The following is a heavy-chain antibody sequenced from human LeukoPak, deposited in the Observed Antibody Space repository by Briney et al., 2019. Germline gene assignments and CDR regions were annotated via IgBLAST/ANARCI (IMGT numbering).Heavy chain of an antibody. Sequence: SETLSLTCTVSGGSISSNYWSWIRQPPGKRLEWIGYIYYSGSTNYNPSLKSRVTISVDTSKNQFSLKVSSVTAADTAVYYCARGSGRYDYWGQGTLVTVSS. CDR1: GGSISSNY. J-gene: IGHJ4*02. D-gene: IGHD1-26*01. CDR3: ARGSGRYDY. CDR2: IYYSGST. V-gene: IGHV4-59*08.